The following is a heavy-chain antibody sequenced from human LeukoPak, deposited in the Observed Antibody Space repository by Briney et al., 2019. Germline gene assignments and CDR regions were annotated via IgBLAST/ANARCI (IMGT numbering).Heavy chain of an antibody. D-gene: IGHD3-22*01. CDR1: GFTFSSYA. Sequence: PGGSLRLSCAASGFTFSSYAMHWVRQAPGKGLEWVAVISYDGSNKYYADSVKGRFTISRDNSKNTLYLQMNSLRAEDTAVYHCARDEGMVVVITLYFQHWGQGTLVTVSS. J-gene: IGHJ1*01. V-gene: IGHV3-30*01. CDR3: ARDEGMVVVITLYFQH. CDR2: ISYDGSNK.